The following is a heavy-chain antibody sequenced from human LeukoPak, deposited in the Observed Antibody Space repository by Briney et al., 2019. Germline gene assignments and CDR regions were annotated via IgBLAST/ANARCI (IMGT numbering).Heavy chain of an antibody. CDR3: ARQDRVTYYFDY. D-gene: IGHD3-10*01. Sequence: GGSLRLSCAASGFTVSSNYMSWVRQAPGKGLEWVSVIYSGGSTYYADFVKGRFTNSRDNSKNTLYLQMNSLRAEDTAVYYCARQDRVTYYFDYWGQGTLVTVSS. V-gene: IGHV3-53*01. CDR2: IYSGGST. J-gene: IGHJ4*02. CDR1: GFTVSSNY.